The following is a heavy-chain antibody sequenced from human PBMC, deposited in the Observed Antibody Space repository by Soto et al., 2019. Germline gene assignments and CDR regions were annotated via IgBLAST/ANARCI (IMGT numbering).Heavy chain of an antibody. Sequence: GYSLRLSCAASVFIFSTYAMNWVRQAPGKGLEWVSSISNSGDKEYYSESVRGGSTTCIYPSINTLYLKMRSVRHEDTAVYYSAHPRGDGVCDAVAIWGQGGRVSGS. CDR1: VFIFSTYA. D-gene: IGHD4-17*01. CDR2: ISNSGDKE. V-gene: IGHV3-23*01. CDR3: AHPRGDGVCDAVAI. J-gene: IGHJ3*02.